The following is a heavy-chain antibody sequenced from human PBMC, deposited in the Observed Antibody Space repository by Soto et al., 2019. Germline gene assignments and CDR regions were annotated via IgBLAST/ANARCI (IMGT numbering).Heavy chain of an antibody. CDR3: ARDKDIMIFGVVIISDCGMDV. J-gene: IGHJ6*02. CDR2: ISAYNGNT. V-gene: IGHV1-18*01. CDR1: GYTFTSYG. D-gene: IGHD3-3*01. Sequence: QVQLVQSGAEVKKPGASVKVSCKASGYTFTSYGISWGRQAPGQGLEWMGRISAYNGNTNYAQKLQGRVTMTTDTSTTTAYMELSSLRSDDTAVYYCARDKDIMIFGVVIISDCGMDVWGQGTTVTVSS.